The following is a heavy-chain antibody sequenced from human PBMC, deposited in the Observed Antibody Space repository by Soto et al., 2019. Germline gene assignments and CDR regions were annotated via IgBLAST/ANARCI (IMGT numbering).Heavy chain of an antibody. V-gene: IGHV1-3*01. CDR2: INGGNGNT. Sequence: QDQLVQPGAEVKKPGASVKVSCKASGYMLARYAMHWVRQAPGQRLEWMASINGGNGNTRYSQKVQGRVTITRDTSTNTAYMELSSLRPEDTSVYYCARGYTSSWYAFDIWGQGTMVIVSA. CDR1: GYMLARYA. J-gene: IGHJ3*02. CDR3: ARGYTSSWYAFDI. D-gene: IGHD6-13*01.